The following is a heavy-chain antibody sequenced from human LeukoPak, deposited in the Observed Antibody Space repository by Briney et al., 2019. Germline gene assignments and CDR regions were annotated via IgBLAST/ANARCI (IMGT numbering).Heavy chain of an antibody. J-gene: IGHJ4*02. Sequence: SVKVSCKASGGTFSSYAISWVRQAPGQGLEWMGGIIPIFGTANYAQKFQGRVTITTCEPTSTAYIELSSLRSEDTAVYYCAREFQNRGYYDSSGPAYWGQGTLVTVSS. CDR3: AREFQNRGYYDSSGPAY. CDR1: GGTFSSYA. D-gene: IGHD3-22*01. CDR2: IIPIFGTA. V-gene: IGHV1-69*05.